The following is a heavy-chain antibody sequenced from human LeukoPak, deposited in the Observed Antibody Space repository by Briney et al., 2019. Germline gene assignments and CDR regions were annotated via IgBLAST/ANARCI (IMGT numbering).Heavy chain of an antibody. Sequence: GGSLRLSCAASGFTFSSYAMHWVRQAPGKGLERVAVISYDGSNKYYADSVKGRFTISRDNSKNTLYLQMNSLRAEDTAVYYCAREKQWLVLDYYYGMDVWGKGTTVTVSS. CDR1: GFTFSSYA. CDR2: ISYDGSNK. CDR3: AREKQWLVLDYYYGMDV. D-gene: IGHD6-19*01. V-gene: IGHV3-30*04. J-gene: IGHJ6*04.